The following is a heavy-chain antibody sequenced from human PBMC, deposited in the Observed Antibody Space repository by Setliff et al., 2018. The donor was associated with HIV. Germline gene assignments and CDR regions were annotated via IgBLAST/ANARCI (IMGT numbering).Heavy chain of an antibody. CDR2: IYHSGNT. Sequence: SETLSLTCTVSGDSISSDFYWGWIRQPPGKGLEWIASIYHSGNTYYMPSLKSRVTLSVDTSKNQFSLNLSSVTAADTAVYYCARDPIYCGGDCYGDYWGQGTLVTVSS. J-gene: IGHJ4*02. CDR3: ARDPIYCGGDCYGDY. D-gene: IGHD2-21*02. V-gene: IGHV4-38-2*02. CDR1: GDSISSDFY.